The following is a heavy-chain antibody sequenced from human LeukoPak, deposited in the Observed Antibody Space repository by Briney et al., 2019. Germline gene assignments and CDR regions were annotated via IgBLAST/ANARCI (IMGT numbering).Heavy chain of an antibody. CDR1: GGSISSGSYY. CDR3: ARDGLAGGYDSDY. Sequence: SQTLSLTCTVSGGSISSGSYYWSWIRQPAGKGLEGIGRIYTSVSTNYNPSLKSRVTISVDTSKNQFSLKLSSVTAADTAVYYCARDGLAGGYDSDYWGQGTLVTVSS. V-gene: IGHV4-61*02. CDR2: IYTSVST. D-gene: IGHD5-12*01. J-gene: IGHJ4*02.